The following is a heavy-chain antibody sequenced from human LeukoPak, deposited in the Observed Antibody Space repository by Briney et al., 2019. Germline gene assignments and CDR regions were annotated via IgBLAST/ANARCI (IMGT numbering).Heavy chain of an antibody. CDR2: IYHSGST. D-gene: IGHD6-13*01. Sequence: SETLSLTCTVSGYSISSGYYWGWIRQPPGKGLEWIGSIYHSGSTYYNPSLKSRVTISVDTSKNQFSLKLSSVTAADTAVYYCARAPRWIAAAGTFDYWGQGTLVTVSS. J-gene: IGHJ4*02. CDR1: GYSISSGYY. V-gene: IGHV4-38-2*02. CDR3: ARAPRWIAAAGTFDY.